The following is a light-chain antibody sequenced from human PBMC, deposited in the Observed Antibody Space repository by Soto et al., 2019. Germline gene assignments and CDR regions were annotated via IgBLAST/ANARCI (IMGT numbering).Light chain of an antibody. J-gene: IGLJ3*02. V-gene: IGLV2-14*01. Sequence: QSALTQPASVSGSPGQSITISCTGTSSDVGGYNYVSWYQQHPGKAPKLMIYEVSNRPSGVSNRFSGSKSGNTASLTISGLQAEDEADYYCSSYAGSNNWVLGGGTKLTVL. CDR3: SSYAGSNNWV. CDR1: SSDVGGYNY. CDR2: EVS.